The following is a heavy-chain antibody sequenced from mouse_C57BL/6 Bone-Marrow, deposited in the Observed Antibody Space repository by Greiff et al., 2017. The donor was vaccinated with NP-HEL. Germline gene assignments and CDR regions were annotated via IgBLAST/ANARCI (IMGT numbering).Heavy chain of an antibody. Sequence: EVQLQQSGAELVRPGASVKLSCTASGFNFKDDYMHWVKQRPEQGLEWIGWIDPENGDTEYASKFQGTATITADTSSNTAYLQLSSLTSEDTAVYCWTTDYGSSYWYCDVWGKGTTGTVSA. V-gene: IGHV14-4*01. CDR1: GFNFKDDY. D-gene: IGHD1-1*01. CDR2: IDPENGDT. CDR3: TTDYGSSYWYCDV. J-gene: IGHJ1*03.